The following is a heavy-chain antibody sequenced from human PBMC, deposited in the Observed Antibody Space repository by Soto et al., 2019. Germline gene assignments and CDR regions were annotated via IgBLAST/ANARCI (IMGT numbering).Heavy chain of an antibody. CDR3: AKSLNHYGMDV. J-gene: IGHJ6*02. D-gene: IGHD3-10*01. V-gene: IGHV1-2*04. CDR1: GYTFTAYY. CDR2: INPNSGGT. Sequence: ASVKVSCKASGYTFTAYYVHWVRQAPGQGLEWMGWINPNSGGTKYAQKFQGWVTMTRDTSISTAYMELSRLRSDDTAMYYCAKSLNHYGMDVWGQGTTVTVS.